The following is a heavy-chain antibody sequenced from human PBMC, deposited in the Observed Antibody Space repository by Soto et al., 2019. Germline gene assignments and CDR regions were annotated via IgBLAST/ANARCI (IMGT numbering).Heavy chain of an antibody. Sequence: PSETLSFTCAVYGGSFSGYYWSWIRQPPGKGLEWIGEINHSGSTNYNPSLKSRVTISVDTSKNQFSLKLSSVTAADTAVYYCARGGRRIVVVVAAKHNWFDPWGQGTLVTVSS. J-gene: IGHJ5*02. CDR3: ARGGRRIVVVVAAKHNWFDP. CDR2: INHSGST. D-gene: IGHD2-15*01. CDR1: GGSFSGYY. V-gene: IGHV4-34*01.